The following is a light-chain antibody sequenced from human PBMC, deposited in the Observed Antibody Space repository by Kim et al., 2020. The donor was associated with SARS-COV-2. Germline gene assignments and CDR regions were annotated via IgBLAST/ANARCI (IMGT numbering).Light chain of an antibody. Sequence: SASVGDRVTITCRASQNIRTYLNWYQQRPGKAPKLLISGASRLQTGVPSRFSGSGSGADFALTISSLQPGDFATYYCQQTYGVPPTFGQGTKLEI. CDR2: GAS. CDR3: QQTYGVPPT. J-gene: IGKJ2*01. CDR1: QNIRTY. V-gene: IGKV1-39*01.